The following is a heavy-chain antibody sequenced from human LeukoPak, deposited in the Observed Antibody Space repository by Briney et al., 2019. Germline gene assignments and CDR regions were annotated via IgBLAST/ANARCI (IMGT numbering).Heavy chain of an antibody. J-gene: IGHJ4*02. Sequence: GGSLRLSCAASGFIFTNYALTWVRQGPAKGLERVSGISGSGGSTFYADSVKGRFTISRDNSKNTLFLQLDNLRPEDTAIYYCARHHREFVAASGTYFDYWGRGTLVTVSS. CDR2: ISGSGGST. CDR3: ARHHREFVAASGTYFDY. CDR1: GFIFTNYA. V-gene: IGHV3-23*01. D-gene: IGHD6-13*01.